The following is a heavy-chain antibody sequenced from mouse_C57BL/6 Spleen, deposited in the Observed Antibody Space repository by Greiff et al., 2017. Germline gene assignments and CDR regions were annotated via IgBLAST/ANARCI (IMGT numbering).Heavy chain of an antibody. V-gene: IGHV1-69*01. J-gene: IGHJ2*01. CDR1: GYTFTSSW. CDR3: ARRYYGNYLFAY. Sequence: QVQLQQPGAELVMPGASVRLSCRPSGYTFTSSWMHWVKQRPGQGFEWIGEIDPSDSYTNYNQKFKGKSTLTVDKSSSTAYMQLSSLTSEDSAVYYCARRYYGNYLFAYWGQATTLTVSS. D-gene: IGHD2-1*01. CDR2: IDPSDSYT.